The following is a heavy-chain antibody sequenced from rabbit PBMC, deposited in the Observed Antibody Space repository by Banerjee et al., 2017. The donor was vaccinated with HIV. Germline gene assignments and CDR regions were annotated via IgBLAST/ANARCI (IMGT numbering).Heavy chain of an antibody. CDR1: GIDFSSYG. CDR2: IYAGSSGST. CDR3: ARSYDSSGAYDL. V-gene: IGHV1S45*01. Sequence: QEQLVESGGGLVQPGASLTLTCKASGIDFSSYGINWVRQAPGKGPEWIAYIYAGSSGSTYYASWAKGRFTISKTSSTTVTLQMNSLTAADTATYFCARSYDSSGAYDLRGQGTLVTVS. D-gene: IGHD1-1*01. J-gene: IGHJ4*01.